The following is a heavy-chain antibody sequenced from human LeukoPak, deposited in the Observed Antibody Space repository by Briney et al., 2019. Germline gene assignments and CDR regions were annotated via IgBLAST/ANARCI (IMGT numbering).Heavy chain of an antibody. J-gene: IGHJ3*02. V-gene: IGHV3-73*01. CDR3: TREGADDAFDI. CDR2: IRSKANSYAT. Sequence: GGSLRLSCAASGFTFSGSAMHWVRQASGKGLEWVGRIRSKANSYATAYAASVKGRFTISRDDSKNTAHLQMNSLRTEDTAVYYCTREGADDAFDIWGQGTMVTVSS. CDR1: GFTFSGSA.